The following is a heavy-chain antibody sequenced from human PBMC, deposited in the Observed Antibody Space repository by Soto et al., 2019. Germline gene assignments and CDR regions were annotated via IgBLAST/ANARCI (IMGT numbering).Heavy chain of an antibody. V-gene: IGHV3-13*04. CDR3: ARGQEVGAHFFES. J-gene: IGHJ4*02. D-gene: IGHD2-15*01. CDR2: IGISGDT. CDR1: GFTFSKFD. Sequence: GWSLRLSCEASGFTFSKFDMHLVRQPTGKGLEWVSTIGISGDTYYAVSVKGRFTISRDNAKNSLSLQMNSLRAGDTALYFCARGQEVGAHFFESWGQGTQVTVSS.